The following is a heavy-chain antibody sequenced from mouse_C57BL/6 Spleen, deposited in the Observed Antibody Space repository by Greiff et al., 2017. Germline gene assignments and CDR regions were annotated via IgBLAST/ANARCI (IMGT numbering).Heavy chain of an antibody. CDR3: ARITTVVASGYFDV. V-gene: IGHV8-8*01. CDR1: GFSLSTFGMG. D-gene: IGHD1-1*01. J-gene: IGHJ1*03. Sequence: QVTLKESGPGILQPSQTLSLTCSFSGFSLSTFGMGVGWIRQPSGKGLEWLAHIWWDDDKYYNPALKSRLTNSKDTSKNRVFLKIANVDTADTAPYYCARITTVVASGYFDVWGTGTTVTVSS. CDR2: IWWDDDK.